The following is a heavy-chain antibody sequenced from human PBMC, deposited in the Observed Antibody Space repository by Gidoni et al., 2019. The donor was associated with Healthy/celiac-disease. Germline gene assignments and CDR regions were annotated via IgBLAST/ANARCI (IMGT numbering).Heavy chain of an antibody. CDR2: IYYSGRT. J-gene: IGHJ4*02. V-gene: IGHV4-59*01. Sequence: KGLEWTGYIYYSGRTNYNPSLKSRVTISVDTSKNQFSLKLSSVTGADTAVYYCARAGGYDRDFDYWGQGTLVTVSS. CDR3: ARAGGYDRDFDY. D-gene: IGHD5-12*01.